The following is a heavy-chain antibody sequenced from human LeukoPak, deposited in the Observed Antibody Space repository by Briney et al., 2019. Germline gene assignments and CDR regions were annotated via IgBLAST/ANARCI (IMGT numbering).Heavy chain of an antibody. D-gene: IGHD2-15*01. CDR3: GRKAGDCGGGSCYPIDY. CDR1: GGSFSSEA. J-gene: IGHJ4*02. Sequence: ASVKVSCKAFGGSFSSEAISWVRQAPGQGLEWMGGIIPIFGTADYAQKFQGRVTITTDESTSTAYMEVSSLRSGDTAVYYCGRKAGDCGGGSCYPIDYWGQGTLVTVSS. CDR2: IIPIFGTA. V-gene: IGHV1-69*05.